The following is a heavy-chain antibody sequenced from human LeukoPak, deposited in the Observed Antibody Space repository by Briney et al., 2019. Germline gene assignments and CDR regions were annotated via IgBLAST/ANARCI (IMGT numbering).Heavy chain of an antibody. D-gene: IGHD6-19*01. CDR1: GGSFSGYY. J-gene: IGHJ4*02. V-gene: IGHV4-34*01. CDR2: INHSGST. Sequence: SETLSLTCAVYGGSFSGYYWSWIRQPPGKGLEWMGEINHSGSTNYNPSLKSRVTISEDTSKNQFSLKLNSVTAADTAVYYCVTGQWLVPVSYWGQGTVVTVSS. CDR3: VTGQWLVPVSY.